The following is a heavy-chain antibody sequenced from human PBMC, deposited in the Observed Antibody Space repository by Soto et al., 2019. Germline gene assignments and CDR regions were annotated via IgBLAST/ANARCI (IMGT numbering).Heavy chain of an antibody. J-gene: IGHJ2*01. CDR2: IYYSGST. V-gene: IGHV4-59*08. Sequence: QVQLQESGPGLVKPSETLYLTCTVSGGSISSYYWSWIRQPPGKGLEWIEYIYYSGSTNYNPSLKSRVTISVDTSKNQFSLKLSSVTAADTAVYYCARFNWYFDLWGRGTLFTVSS. CDR1: GGSISSYY. CDR3: ARFNWYFDL.